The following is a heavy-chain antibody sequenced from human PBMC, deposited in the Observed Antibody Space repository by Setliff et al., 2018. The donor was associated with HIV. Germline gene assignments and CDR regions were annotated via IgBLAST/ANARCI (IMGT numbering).Heavy chain of an antibody. J-gene: IGHJ6*03. Sequence: PSETLSLTCTVSGGSISSHYWSWIRQPPGKGLEWIGYINYSGSTNYNPSLASRVSISIDTSKSQFSLKLTSVTAADTAVYYCARGESSSWVYDYYMDVWGKGTTVTAP. CDR3: ARGESSSWVYDYYMDV. CDR2: INYSGST. V-gene: IGHV4-59*11. D-gene: IGHD6-13*01. CDR1: GGSISSHY.